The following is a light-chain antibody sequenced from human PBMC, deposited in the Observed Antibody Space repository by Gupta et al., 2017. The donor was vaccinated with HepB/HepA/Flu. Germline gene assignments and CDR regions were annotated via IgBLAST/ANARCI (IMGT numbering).Light chain of an antibody. V-gene: IGKV2-28*01. Sequence: DIVMTQSPLSLPVTPGEPAPISCRSSQSLLESNGYTYLDWYLQRPGQPPHLLIYLGSNRASGVPDRFSGGGSGTYYTLKISRVEAKDVGVYYCRQSLQHPRTFGQGTKLEIK. CDR1: QSLLESNGYTY. CDR2: LGS. CDR3: RQSLQHPRT. J-gene: IGKJ2*01.